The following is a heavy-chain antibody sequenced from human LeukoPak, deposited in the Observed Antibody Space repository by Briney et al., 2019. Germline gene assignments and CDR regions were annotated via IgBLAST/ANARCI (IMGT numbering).Heavy chain of an antibody. V-gene: IGHV4-59*01. D-gene: IGHD6-19*01. J-gene: IGHJ4*02. CDR1: GGPISSYY. CDR3: AIIAVAGTLLDY. CDR2: IYYSGST. Sequence: SETLSLTCTVSGGPISSYYWSWIRQPPGKGLEWIGYIYYSGSTNYNPSLKSRVTISVDTSKNQFSLKLSSVTAADTAVYYCAIIAVAGTLLDYWGQGSLVTVSS.